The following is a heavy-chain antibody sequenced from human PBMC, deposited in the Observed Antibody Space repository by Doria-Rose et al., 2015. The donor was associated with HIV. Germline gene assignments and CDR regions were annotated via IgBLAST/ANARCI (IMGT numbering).Heavy chain of an antibody. D-gene: IGHD6-13*01. CDR1: GVSLSSPGVG. Sequence: SGPVLVKPTETLTLTCTVSGVSLSSPGVGVSWIRQPPGKALEWLANIFSDDERSYKTSLKSRLTISRRTSKSQVVLTMTDMDPVDTATYYCARIKSSRWYHKYYFDFWGQGTLVIVSA. J-gene: IGHJ4*02. V-gene: IGHV2-26*01. CDR3: ARIKSSRWYHKYYFDF. CDR2: IFSDDER.